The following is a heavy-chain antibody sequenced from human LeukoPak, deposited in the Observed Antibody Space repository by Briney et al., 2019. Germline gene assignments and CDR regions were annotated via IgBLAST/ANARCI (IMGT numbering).Heavy chain of an antibody. CDR1: GFTFSSYG. V-gene: IGHV3-30*02. D-gene: IGHD1-26*01. Sequence: GGSLRLSCAASGFTFSSYGMHWVRQAPGKGLEWVAFIRDDGSKKYYADSVKGRFTISRDNSKNTLYLQMNSLRAEDTAVYYCAKDYEPLVGVHRWGDWFDPWGQGTLVTVSS. J-gene: IGHJ5*02. CDR3: AKDYEPLVGVHRWGDWFDP. CDR2: IRDDGSKK.